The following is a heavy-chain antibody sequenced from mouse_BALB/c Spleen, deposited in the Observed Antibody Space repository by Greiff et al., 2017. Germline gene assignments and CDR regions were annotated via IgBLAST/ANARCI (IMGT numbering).Heavy chain of an antibody. CDR1: GFTFSNYW. V-gene: IGHV6-6*02. CDR3: TGFAY. J-gene: IGHJ3*01. CDR2: IRLKSNNYAT. Sequence: EVQLVESGGGLVQPGGSMKLSCVASGFTFSNYWMNWVRQSPEKGLEWVAEIRLKSNNYATHYAESVKGRFTISRDDSKSSVYLQMNNLRAEDTGIYYCTGFAYWGQGTLVTVAA.